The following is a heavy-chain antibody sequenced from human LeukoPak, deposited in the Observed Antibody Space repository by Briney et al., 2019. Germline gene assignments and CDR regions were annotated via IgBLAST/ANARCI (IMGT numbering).Heavy chain of an antibody. D-gene: IGHD2-2*02. CDR2: IYPGDSDT. J-gene: IGHJ6*03. CDR3: ARLRYCSSTSCYRDPYYYYYMDV. CDR1: GYSFTSYW. Sequence: GESLKISCKGSGYSFTSYWIAWVRQMPGKGLEWMGIIYPGDSDTRYSPSFQGQVTISADKSISTAYLQWSSLKASDTAMYYCARLRYCSSTSCYRDPYYYYYMDVWGKGTTVTVSS. V-gene: IGHV5-51*01.